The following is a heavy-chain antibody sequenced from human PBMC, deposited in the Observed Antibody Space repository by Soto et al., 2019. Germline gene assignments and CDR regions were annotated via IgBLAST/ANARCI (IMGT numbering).Heavy chain of an antibody. Sequence: QVQLVQSGAEVKKPGSSVKVSCKASGGTFSSYTISWVRQAPGQGLEWMGRIIPILGIANYAQKFQGRVTITADKSTSTAYMELSRLRSEDTAVYYCARDGYCSGGSCYSLDYWGQGTLVTVSS. J-gene: IGHJ4*02. CDR1: GGTFSSYT. D-gene: IGHD2-15*01. V-gene: IGHV1-69*08. CDR3: ARDGYCSGGSCYSLDY. CDR2: IIPILGIA.